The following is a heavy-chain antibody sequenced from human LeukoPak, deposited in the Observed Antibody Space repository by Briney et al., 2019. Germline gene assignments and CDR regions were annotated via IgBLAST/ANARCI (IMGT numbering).Heavy chain of an antibody. CDR3: ARSMAPSGSLYFQH. CDR2: ISGYNGNT. Sequence: ASVKVSCKASGYTFTSYGISWVRQAPGQALEWMGWISGYNGNTNYAQKLQGRVTMTTDTSISAAYMELSRLRSDDTAVYYCARSMAPSGSLYFQHWGQGTLVTVSS. D-gene: IGHD6-13*01. J-gene: IGHJ1*01. CDR1: GYTFTSYG. V-gene: IGHV1-18*01.